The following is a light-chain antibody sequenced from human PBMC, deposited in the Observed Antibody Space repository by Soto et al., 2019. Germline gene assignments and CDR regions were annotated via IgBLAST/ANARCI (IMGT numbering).Light chain of an antibody. Sequence: IPLTQSPSSLSASVGDTVTITCRASQGISSYLAWYQQKPGKAPKLLIYAASILQSGVPSRFSGSGSGTDFTLTISSLQPEDSATYYCQQGYTFGQGTKLEIK. CDR1: QGISSY. CDR3: QQGYT. J-gene: IGKJ2*01. CDR2: AAS. V-gene: IGKV1-9*01.